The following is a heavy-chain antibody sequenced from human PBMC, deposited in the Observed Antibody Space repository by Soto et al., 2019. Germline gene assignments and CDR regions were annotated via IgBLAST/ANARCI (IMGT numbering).Heavy chain of an antibody. CDR3: ARSLGWYAIDY. Sequence: QVLLQESGPGLVQPSGTLSLSCVVSGVSIGSNYYWGWVRQSPGKGLAWLGDLCHMGSVNYTPSLKRRVTISMDKSQNQFARKLNPGTGADTAVYYCARSLGWYAIDYWGQGTLVIVSS. J-gene: IGHJ4*02. CDR1: GVSIGSNYY. CDR2: LCHMGSV. D-gene: IGHD6-19*01. V-gene: IGHV4-4*02.